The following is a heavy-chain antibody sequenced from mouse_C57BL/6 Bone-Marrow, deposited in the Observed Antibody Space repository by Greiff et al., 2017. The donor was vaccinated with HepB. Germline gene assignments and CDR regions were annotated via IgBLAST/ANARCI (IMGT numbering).Heavy chain of an antibody. Sequence: QVHVKQPGAELVKPGASVKLSCKASGYTFTSYWMQWVKQRPGQGLEWIGEIDPSDSYTNYNQKFKGKATLTVDTSSSTAYMQLSSLTSEDSAVYYCARWLLRRPFAYWGQGTLVTVSA. CDR2: IDPSDSYT. J-gene: IGHJ3*01. V-gene: IGHV1-50*01. D-gene: IGHD2-3*01. CDR3: ARWLLRRPFAY. CDR1: GYTFTSYW.